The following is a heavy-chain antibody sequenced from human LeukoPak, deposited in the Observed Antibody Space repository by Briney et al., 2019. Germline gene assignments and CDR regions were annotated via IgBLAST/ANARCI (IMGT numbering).Heavy chain of an antibody. CDR1: AGSFSGYY. V-gene: IGHV4-34*01. Sequence: SETLSLTCAVDAGSFSGYYWSWIRQPPGKGLEWIGETNHSGTTNYNTSLKRRATISVETSKNQFSLKLSSVTAANTAVYYCASFLSTIAVAGVDYSGQGNLCTVSS. CDR2: TNHSGTT. D-gene: IGHD6-19*01. J-gene: IGHJ4*02. CDR3: ASFLSTIAVAGVDY.